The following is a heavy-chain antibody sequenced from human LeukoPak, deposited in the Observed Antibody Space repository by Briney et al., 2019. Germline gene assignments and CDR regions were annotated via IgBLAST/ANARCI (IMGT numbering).Heavy chain of an antibody. V-gene: IGHV4-59*12. CDR2: VYYRGSA. CDR3: GRNFEASSTWYIQY. D-gene: IGHD2-2*01. CDR1: GASIHDDH. Sequence: SETLSLTCTVSGASIHDDHFTWIRQPPGRGLEWIGFVYYRGSAKYNPSLESRVTISVDTSKKQISLILKSVTAADTAVYYCGRNFEASSTWYIQYWGQGSLVTVSP. J-gene: IGHJ1*01.